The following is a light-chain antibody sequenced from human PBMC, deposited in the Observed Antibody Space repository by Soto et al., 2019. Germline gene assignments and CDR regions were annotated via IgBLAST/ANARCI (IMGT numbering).Light chain of an antibody. V-gene: IGLV2-14*03. CDR1: SSDVGGYNY. CDR2: DVT. Sequence: HSVITQPASVSGAPGQWITISCTGTSSDVGGYNYVSWYQHHPGKAPKLIIYDVTNRPSGVSNPFSGSKSGNTASLTISGLQPEDEADYYCSSYTTSNTRQIVFGTGTKVTVL. J-gene: IGLJ1*01. CDR3: SSYTTSNTRQIV.